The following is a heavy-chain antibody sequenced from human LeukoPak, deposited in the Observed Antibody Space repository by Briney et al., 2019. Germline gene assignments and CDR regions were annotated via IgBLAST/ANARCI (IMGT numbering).Heavy chain of an antibody. J-gene: IGHJ4*02. Sequence: GGSLRLSCAASGFTFRSYAMSWVRQAPGKGLEWVSTISAGGGSTYYADSVKGRFTISRDNTENTLYLQMNSLRDEDTAVYYCARDRRWELPLDYWGQGTLVTVSS. CDR3: ARDRRWELPLDY. V-gene: IGHV3-23*01. CDR1: GFTFRSYA. D-gene: IGHD1-26*01. CDR2: ISAGGGST.